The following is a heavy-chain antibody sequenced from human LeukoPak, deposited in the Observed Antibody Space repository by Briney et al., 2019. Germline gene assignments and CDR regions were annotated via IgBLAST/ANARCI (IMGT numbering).Heavy chain of an antibody. D-gene: IGHD3-10*01. CDR2: IYPGDSDT. CDR1: GYSFTSYW. J-gene: IGHJ4*02. Sequence: GESLKISCKGSGYSFTSYWICWVRQMPGKGLEWMGIIYPGDSDTRYSPSFQGQVTISADKSISTAYLQWSSLKASDTAMYYCARSITMVRGVTSYAFDYWGQGTLVTVSS. V-gene: IGHV5-51*01. CDR3: ARSITMVRGVTSYAFDY.